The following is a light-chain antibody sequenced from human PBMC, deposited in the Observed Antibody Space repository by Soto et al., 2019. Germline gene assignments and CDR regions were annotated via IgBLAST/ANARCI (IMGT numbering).Light chain of an antibody. Sequence: DIQLTQSPSSLSASVGDSGTLTCPAPQGSSTYLNCYQQKKGKAPKPLIYDASSLQSGVPSRFSGSGSGTEVNLTINSLQADEFATYYCQQDNSFSITFGQGTGLEI. CDR2: DAS. V-gene: IGKV1-16*01. CDR3: QQDNSFSIT. J-gene: IGKJ5*01. CDR1: QGSSTY.